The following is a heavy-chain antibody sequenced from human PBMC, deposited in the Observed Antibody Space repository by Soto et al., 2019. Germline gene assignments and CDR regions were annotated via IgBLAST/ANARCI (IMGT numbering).Heavy chain of an antibody. D-gene: IGHD3-16*01. CDR3: ATYTAFAKYYFDY. CDR1: GFSITTNGYS. V-gene: IGHV4-30-2*01. Sequence: SETLSLTSAVSGFSITTNGYSWSWIRQPPGKGLEWIGYIYPSGTIFYNPSLNSRVTILADTSNNQFSLKLTSVTAADTAVYFCATYTAFAKYYFDYWGRGTLVTVSS. CDR2: IYPSGTI. J-gene: IGHJ4*02.